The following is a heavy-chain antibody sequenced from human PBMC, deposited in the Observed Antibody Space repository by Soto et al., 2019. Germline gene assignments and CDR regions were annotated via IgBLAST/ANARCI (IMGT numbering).Heavy chain of an antibody. V-gene: IGHV1-69*13. CDR2: IIPIFGTA. J-gene: IGHJ4*02. CDR3: ASGAGMATLQHHFDY. Sequence: GASVKVSCKASGGTFSSYAISWVRQAPGQGLEWMGGIIPIFGTASYAQKFQGRVTITADESTSTAYMELSSLRSEDTAVYYCASGAGMATLQHHFDYWGQGTLVTVSS. D-gene: IGHD5-12*01. CDR1: GGTFSSYA.